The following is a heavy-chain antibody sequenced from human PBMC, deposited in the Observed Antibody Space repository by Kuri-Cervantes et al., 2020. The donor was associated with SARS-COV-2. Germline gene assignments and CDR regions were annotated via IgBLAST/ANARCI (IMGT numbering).Heavy chain of an antibody. CDR1: GFAFSDYA. V-gene: IGHV3-23*01. J-gene: IGHJ4*02. CDR3: AKSLDRIGHAMGPFDS. Sequence: GGSLRLSCAASGFAFSDYAVSWVRQAPGKGLEWVSAISGPGASSYYADSVGGRFTISRDNSKNTLNLQMNSLRAEDTAVYYCAKSLDRIGHAMGPFDSWGRGTLVTVSS. CDR2: ISGPGASS. D-gene: IGHD3/OR15-3a*01.